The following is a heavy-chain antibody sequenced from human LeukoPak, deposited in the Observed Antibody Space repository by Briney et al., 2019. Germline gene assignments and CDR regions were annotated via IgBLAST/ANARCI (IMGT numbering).Heavy chain of an antibody. V-gene: IGHV4-4*02. CDR3: AGLVGRYSSGLYYYYFDY. CDR1: GDSINSLDL. CDR2: MYLSGTT. J-gene: IGHJ4*02. D-gene: IGHD3-22*01. Sequence: YPSETLSLTCTVPGDSINSLDLWSWVRQPPGKGLEWIGEMYLSGTTHSNPSVKSRVTISIDKSKNQSFLNLSSVTAADTAVYYCAGLVGRYSSGLYYYYFDYWGQGTLVTVSS.